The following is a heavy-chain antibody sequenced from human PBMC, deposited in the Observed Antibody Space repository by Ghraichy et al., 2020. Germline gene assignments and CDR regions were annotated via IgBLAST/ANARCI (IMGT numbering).Heavy chain of an antibody. J-gene: IGHJ4*02. V-gene: IGHV3-48*03. D-gene: IGHD6-19*01. CDR1: GFTSSNYE. CDR2: ISSRGNSK. CDR3: ARGREIGGWYFDH. Sequence: GGSLRLSCVASGFTSSNYEMNWVRQAPGRGLEWIAQISSRGNSKFYADSVRGRITISRANANNSLYLQINSVRAEDTALYYCARGREIGGWYFDHWGQGVLVTVSS.